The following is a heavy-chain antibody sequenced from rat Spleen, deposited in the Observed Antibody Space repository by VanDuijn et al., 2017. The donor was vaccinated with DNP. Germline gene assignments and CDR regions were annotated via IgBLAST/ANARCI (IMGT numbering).Heavy chain of an antibody. CDR2: ISYDGNRP. D-gene: IGHD3-4*01. CDR3: ATQGEQPLGY. V-gene: IGHV5-7*01. Sequence: EVHLVESGGGLVQPGRSLKLSCAASGFTFSFYDMAWVRQAPTKGLEWVASISYDGNRPYYRDSVKGRFTISRDHAKTTLYLQMDSRGSEETATYYRATQGEQPLGYWGQGTLVTVSS. J-gene: IGHJ3*01. CDR1: GFTFSFYD.